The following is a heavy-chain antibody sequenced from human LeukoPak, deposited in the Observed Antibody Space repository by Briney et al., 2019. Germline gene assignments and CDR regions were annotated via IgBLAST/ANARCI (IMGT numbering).Heavy chain of an antibody. CDR1: GFTFSSYA. V-gene: IGHV3-30-3*01. J-gene: IGHJ4*02. CDR3: AREGTSWDNWNYFDY. Sequence: GRSLRLSCAASGFTFSSYAMHWVRQAPGKGLEWVAVISYDGSNKYYADSVKGRFTISRDNSKNTLYLQMNSLRAEDTAVYYCAREGTSWDNWNYFDYWGQGTLVTVSS. D-gene: IGHD1-20*01. CDR2: ISYDGSNK.